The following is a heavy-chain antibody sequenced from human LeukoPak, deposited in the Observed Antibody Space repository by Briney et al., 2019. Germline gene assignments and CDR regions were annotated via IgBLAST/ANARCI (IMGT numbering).Heavy chain of an antibody. CDR3: ARLSSRAYCYGEY. J-gene: IGHJ4*02. CDR1: GYWFSKYW. CDR2: IYPGDSET. D-gene: IGHD3-22*01. V-gene: IGHV5-51*01. Sequence: GESLKISCKGSGYWFSKYWIGWLRQMPGQGLEWMGIIYPGDSETRYTPSFQGQVTFSVDESISTAYLQWSSLKASDTAMYYCARLSSRAYCYGEYWGQGTLVTVSS.